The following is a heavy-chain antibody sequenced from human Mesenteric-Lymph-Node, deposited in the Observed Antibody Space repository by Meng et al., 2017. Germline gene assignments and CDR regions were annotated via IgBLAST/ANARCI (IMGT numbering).Heavy chain of an antibody. J-gene: IGHJ4*02. CDR2: LYYLGPT. D-gene: IGHD4-17*01. CDR1: GGSIRGSY. CDR3: AGDPTGYGKGYYFDY. V-gene: IGHV4-59*01. Sequence: SETLSLTCTASGGSIRGSYWTWIRQFPGKGLEWIGYLYYLGPTMSNPPLQSGVAMSSDTSRNQFSLRLSSVTAADTAVYYCAGDPTGYGKGYYFDYWGQGTLVTVSS.